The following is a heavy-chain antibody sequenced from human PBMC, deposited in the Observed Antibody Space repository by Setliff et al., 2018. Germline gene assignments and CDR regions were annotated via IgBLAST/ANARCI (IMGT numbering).Heavy chain of an antibody. CDR1: GYTLTNYW. CDR3: AREHVSGHSEY. D-gene: IGHD1-26*01. V-gene: IGHV5-51*01. Sequence: GESLKISCKGSGYTLTNYWIGWVRQMPGKGLEWMGLIYPGDSDTRYSPSFQGQVTISADKSISTAYLQWSSLKASDSAMYYCAREHVSGHSEYWGQGTLVTVSS. CDR2: IYPGDSDT. J-gene: IGHJ4*02.